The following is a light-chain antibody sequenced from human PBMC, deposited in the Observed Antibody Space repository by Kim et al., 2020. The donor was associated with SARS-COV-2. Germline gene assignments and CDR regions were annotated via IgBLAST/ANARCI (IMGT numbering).Light chain of an antibody. Sequence: APGKTARITCGGDNIGSKSVHWYEQKPGQAPVLVIYYDTDRPSGIPERFSGSTSGNTATLTISRVEAGDEADYYCQVWDTSGDREVFGGGTKLTVL. CDR1: NIGSKS. J-gene: IGLJ2*01. CDR2: YDT. CDR3: QVWDTSGDREV. V-gene: IGLV3-21*04.